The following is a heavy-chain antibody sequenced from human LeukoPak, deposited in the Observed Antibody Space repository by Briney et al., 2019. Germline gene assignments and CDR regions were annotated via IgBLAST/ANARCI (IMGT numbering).Heavy chain of an antibody. CDR1: GYSFTTYW. D-gene: IGHD1-26*01. Sequence: GESLKISCKGSGYSFTTYWIGWVRQMPGRGLEWMGIIYPYDSDTRYSPSFQGQVTISADKSISTAYLQWSSLKASDTAMYYCARLRGSYGQYYFDYWGQGTLVTVSS. J-gene: IGHJ4*02. CDR3: ARLRGSYGQYYFDY. CDR2: IYPYDSDT. V-gene: IGHV5-51*01.